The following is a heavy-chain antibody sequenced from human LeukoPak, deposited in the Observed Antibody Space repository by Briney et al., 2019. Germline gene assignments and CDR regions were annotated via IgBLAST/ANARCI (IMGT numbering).Heavy chain of an antibody. CDR1: GFTFSDYW. CDR2: VNQDGNEK. CDR3: AMERW. V-gene: IGHV3-7*04. Sequence: PGVSLRLSCAASGFTFSDYWMSWVRQAPGKGLEWVANVNQDGNEKIYVDSVKGRFTISRGNAKNSVYLQMNSLRAEDTAVYFCAMERWWGQGTLVTVSS. J-gene: IGHJ4*02.